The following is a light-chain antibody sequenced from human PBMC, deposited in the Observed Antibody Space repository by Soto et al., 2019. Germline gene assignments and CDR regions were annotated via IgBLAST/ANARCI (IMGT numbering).Light chain of an antibody. V-gene: IGKV3-20*01. CDR1: QSVSSSY. CDR3: QQYGSSPYT. Sequence: EIVLTQSPGTLSLSPGERATLSCRASQSVSSSYLAWYQQKPGQAPRLLIYGASSRATGIPDRFSGSGSGTHFTLTISRLEPEDFPVYYCQQYGSSPYTFGQGTKLEIK. J-gene: IGKJ2*01. CDR2: GAS.